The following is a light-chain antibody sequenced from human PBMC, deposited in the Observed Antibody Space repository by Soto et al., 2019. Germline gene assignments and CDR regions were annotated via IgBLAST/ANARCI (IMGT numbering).Light chain of an antibody. Sequence: EIVLTQSPGTLPLSPGERATLSCRASQSVSSSYLAWYRQKPARAPRLLIYGASSRATGIPVRFSGSGSGTDFTLTISRLEPEDFAVYYCQQYGSSPQTFGQGTKVEIK. CDR2: GAS. J-gene: IGKJ1*01. V-gene: IGKV3-20*01. CDR3: QQYGSSPQT. CDR1: QSVSSSY.